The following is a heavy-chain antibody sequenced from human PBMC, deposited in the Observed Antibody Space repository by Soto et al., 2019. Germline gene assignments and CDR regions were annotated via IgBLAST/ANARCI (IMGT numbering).Heavy chain of an antibody. CDR3: ARVRYTSPHYYYYYGMDV. CDR1: GGPLISYA. J-gene: IGHJ6*02. V-gene: IGHV1-69*06. Sequence: GXAVKVSCKASGGPLISYAISWGRRSPGQGLEWMGGIIPIFGTANYAQKFQGRVTITADKSTSTAYMELSSLRSEDTAVYYCARVRYTSPHYYYYYGMDVWAQGTTVTVSS. CDR2: IIPIFGTA. D-gene: IGHD6-13*01.